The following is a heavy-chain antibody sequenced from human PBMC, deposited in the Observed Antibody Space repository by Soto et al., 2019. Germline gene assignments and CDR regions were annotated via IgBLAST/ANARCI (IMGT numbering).Heavy chain of an antibody. CDR2: INHSGNI. Sequence: PSETLSLTWVVYGGSFTGYYWSWVRQSPGKGLEWIGEINHSGNIYYNPSLKSRVTMSVDTSKNRLSLRLTSVTAADSALNYCAVDGSSYCPGSWGQGSLVTVSS. V-gene: IGHV4-34*01. J-gene: IGHJ5*02. CDR3: AVDGSSYCPGS. D-gene: IGHD2-15*01. CDR1: GGSFTGYY.